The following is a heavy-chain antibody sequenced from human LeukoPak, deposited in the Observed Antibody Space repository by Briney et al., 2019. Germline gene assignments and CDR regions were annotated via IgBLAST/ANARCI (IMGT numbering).Heavy chain of an antibody. CDR3: ATILGDYSDFDS. V-gene: IGHV4-34*01. D-gene: IGHD4-17*01. CDR1: GGSLNVYY. CDR2: INHSGRT. J-gene: IGHJ4*02. Sequence: NPSETLSLTCAVFGGSLNVYYWSWIRQPPGRGLEWIGEINHSGRTNYNPSLKSRVTISLDKTMNQFSLRLSSVTAADTAVYFCATILGDYSDFDSWDQGNLVTVSS.